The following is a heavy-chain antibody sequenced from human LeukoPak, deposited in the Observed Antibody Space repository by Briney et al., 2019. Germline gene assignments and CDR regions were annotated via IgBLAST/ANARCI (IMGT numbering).Heavy chain of an antibody. Sequence: ASVKVSCKASGGTFSSYAISWVRQAPGQGLEWMGGIIPIFGTANYAQKFQGRVTITADESTSTAYMELSSLRSEDTAVYYCAHEGYYYDSSGYYFDYWAREPWSPSPQ. V-gene: IGHV1-69*13. D-gene: IGHD3-22*01. CDR3: AHEGYYYDSSGYYFDY. CDR1: GGTFSSYA. CDR2: IIPIFGTA. J-gene: IGHJ4*02.